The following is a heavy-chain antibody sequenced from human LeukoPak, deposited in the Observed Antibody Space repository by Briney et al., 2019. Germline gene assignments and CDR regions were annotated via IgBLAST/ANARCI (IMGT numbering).Heavy chain of an antibody. CDR2: IYTSGST. J-gene: IGHJ3*02. Sequence: PSQTLSLTCTVSGGSISSGSYYWSWIRQPARKGLEWIGRIYTSGSTNYNPSLKSRVTISVDTSKNQFSLRLSSVTAADTAVYYCGRVRRVVVITLTSGAFDIWGQGTMVTVSS. V-gene: IGHV4-61*02. CDR3: GRVRRVVVITLTSGAFDI. CDR1: GGSISSGSYY. D-gene: IGHD3-22*01.